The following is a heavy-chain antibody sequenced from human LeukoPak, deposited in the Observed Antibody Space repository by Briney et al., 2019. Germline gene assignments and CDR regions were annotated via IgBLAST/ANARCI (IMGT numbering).Heavy chain of an antibody. CDR2: MTPNSGNT. V-gene: IGHV1-8*01. Sequence: ASVKVSCKTSGYTFTSYDIHWVRQATGQGLEWMGWMTPNSGNTGYAQKFQGRVTMIRHTSISTAYMELSSLGSEDTAVYHCARGYCSSTRCYGLFYYWGQGTLVTVSS. J-gene: IGHJ4*02. D-gene: IGHD2-2*01. CDR3: ARGYCSSTRCYGLFYY. CDR1: GYTFTSYD.